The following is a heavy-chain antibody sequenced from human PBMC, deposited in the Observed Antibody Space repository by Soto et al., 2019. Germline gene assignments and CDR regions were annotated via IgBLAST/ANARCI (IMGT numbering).Heavy chain of an antibody. D-gene: IGHD6-13*01. V-gene: IGHV1-2*04. CDR1: GYTFTGYY. J-gene: IGHJ6*02. Sequence: QVQLVQSGAEVKKPGASVKVSCKASGYTFTGYYMHWVRQAPGQGLEWMGWINPNSGGTNYAQKFQGWVTMTRDTSISTAYMELSSLRSDDTAVYYCARGIAAAGKYYYYYGMDVWGQGTTVTVSS. CDR2: INPNSGGT. CDR3: ARGIAAAGKYYYYYGMDV.